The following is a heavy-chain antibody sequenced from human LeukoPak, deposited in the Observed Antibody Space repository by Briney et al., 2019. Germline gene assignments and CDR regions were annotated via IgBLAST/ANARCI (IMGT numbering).Heavy chain of an antibody. Sequence: AGSLRLSCAASGFTFSGSAMHWVRQASGKGLEWVGRIRSKANSYATAYAASVKGRFTISRDDSKNTAYLQMNSLKTEDTAVYYCTSYYCSGGSCYGPWGQGTLVTVSS. CDR3: TSYYCSGGSCYGP. D-gene: IGHD2-15*01. CDR2: IRSKANSYAT. J-gene: IGHJ5*02. CDR1: GFTFSGSA. V-gene: IGHV3-73*01.